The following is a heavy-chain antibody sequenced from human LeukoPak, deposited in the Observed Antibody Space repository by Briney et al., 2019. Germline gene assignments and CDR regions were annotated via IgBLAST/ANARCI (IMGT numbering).Heavy chain of an antibody. V-gene: IGHV3-30*03. Sequence: GGSLRLSCAASGFTFSSYGMHWVRQAPGKGLEWVAVMSHHESNKYYTDSVKGRFTISRDNSKNTLYLQMNSLRAEDTAVYYCATTGIWFGELGPDYWGQGTLVSVSS. CDR1: GFTFSSYG. J-gene: IGHJ4*02. D-gene: IGHD3-10*01. CDR2: MSHHESNK. CDR3: ATTGIWFGELGPDY.